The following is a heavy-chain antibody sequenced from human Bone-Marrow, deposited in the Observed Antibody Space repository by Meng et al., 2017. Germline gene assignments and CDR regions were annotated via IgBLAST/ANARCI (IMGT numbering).Heavy chain of an antibody. Sequence: SMKVSCKASGGTFSSYTISWVRQAPGQGLEWMGRIIPILGIANYAQKFQGRVTITADKSTSTAYMELSSLRSEDTAVYYCARGPSIWYDSSGTGFDYWGQGTLVTVSS. CDR2: IIPILGIA. V-gene: IGHV1-69*02. D-gene: IGHD3-22*01. J-gene: IGHJ4*02. CDR3: ARGPSIWYDSSGTGFDY. CDR1: GGTFSSYT.